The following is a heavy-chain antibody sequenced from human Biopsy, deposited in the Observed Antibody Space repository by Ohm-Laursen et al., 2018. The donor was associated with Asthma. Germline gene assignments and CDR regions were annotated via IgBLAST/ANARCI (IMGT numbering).Heavy chain of an antibody. CDR3: ARQSGQEYGDSSGFDI. CDR1: GFTFSGYA. CDR2: VSSDGHNK. V-gene: IGHV3-30*03. J-gene: IGHJ3*02. Sequence: SLRLSCTASGFTFSGYALHWVRQGPGKGLEWVALVSSDGHNKYYEDSVKGRFTISRDNSRNRLYLQINRLTVEDSAVYFCARQSGQEYGDSSGFDIWGQGTKVAVSS. D-gene: IGHD3-22*01.